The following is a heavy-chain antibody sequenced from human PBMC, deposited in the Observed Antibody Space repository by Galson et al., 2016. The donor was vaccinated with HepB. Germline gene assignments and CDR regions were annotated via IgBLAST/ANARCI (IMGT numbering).Heavy chain of an antibody. D-gene: IGHD2/OR15-2a*01. V-gene: IGHV1-69*13. CDR1: GGTFSSYA. CDR3: ASGPGTSIGYFGY. Sequence: SVKVSCKASGGTFSSYAISWVRQAPGQGLEWMGGIIPIFATANYAQKFQGRVTITADESTSTAYMELSSLRFADTAVYYCASGPGTSIGYFGYWGQGTLVTVSS. CDR2: IIPIFATA. J-gene: IGHJ4*02.